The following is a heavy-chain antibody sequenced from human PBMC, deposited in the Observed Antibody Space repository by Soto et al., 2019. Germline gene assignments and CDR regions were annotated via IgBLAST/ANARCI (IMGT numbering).Heavy chain of an antibody. D-gene: IGHD3-3*01. CDR1: GYTFTSYD. V-gene: IGHV1-8*01. CDR2: MNPNSGNT. CDR3: ARGPAYYDFWSGYLTPKWFDP. Sequence: ASVKVSCKASGYTFTSYDINWVRQATGQGLEWMGWMNPNSGNTGYAQKFQGRVTMTRNTSISTAYMELSSLRSEDTAVYYCARGPAYYDFWSGYLTPKWFDPWGQGTLVTVSS. J-gene: IGHJ5*02.